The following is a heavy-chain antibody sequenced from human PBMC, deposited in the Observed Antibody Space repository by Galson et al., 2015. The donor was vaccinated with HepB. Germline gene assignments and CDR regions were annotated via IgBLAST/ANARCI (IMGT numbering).Heavy chain of an antibody. CDR2: ISSSSSTI. J-gene: IGHJ4*02. V-gene: IGHV3-48*01. D-gene: IGHD6-19*01. CDR1: GFTFSSYS. CDR3: ARAVSSGWYGIDY. Sequence: SLRLSCAASGFTFSSYSMNWVRQAPGKGLEWVSYISSSSSTIYYADSVKGRFTISRDNAKNSLYLQMNSLRAEDTAVYYCARAVSSGWYGIDYWGQGTLVTVSS.